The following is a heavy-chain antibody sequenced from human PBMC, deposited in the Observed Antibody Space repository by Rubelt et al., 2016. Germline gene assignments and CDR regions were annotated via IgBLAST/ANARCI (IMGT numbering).Heavy chain of an antibody. D-gene: IGHD2-15*01. CDR2: INAGNGNT. V-gene: IGHV1-3*01. CDR1: GYTFTSYA. Sequence: QVQLVQSGAEVKKPGASVKVSCKASGYTFTSYAMHWVRQAPGQRLEWMGWINAGNGNTKYSQKFQGRVTITRDTSAVTAYMELSSLRSEDTAVYYCARGYCSGGSCYYFDYWGQGTLVTVSS. CDR3: ARGYCSGGSCYYFDY. J-gene: IGHJ4*02.